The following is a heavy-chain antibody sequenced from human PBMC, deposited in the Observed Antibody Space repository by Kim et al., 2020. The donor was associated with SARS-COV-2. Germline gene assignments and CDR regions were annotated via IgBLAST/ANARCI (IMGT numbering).Heavy chain of an antibody. CDR3: AAEITIFGHGEYYYYYYGMDV. J-gene: IGHJ6*02. D-gene: IGHD3-3*01. CDR1: GGTFSSYA. Sequence: SVKVSCKASGGTFSSYAISWVRQAPGQGLEWMGGIIPIFGTANYAQKFQGRVTITADESTSTAYMELSSLRSEDTAVYYCAAEITIFGHGEYYYYYYGMDVWGQGTTVTVSS. V-gene: IGHV1-69*13. CDR2: IIPIFGTA.